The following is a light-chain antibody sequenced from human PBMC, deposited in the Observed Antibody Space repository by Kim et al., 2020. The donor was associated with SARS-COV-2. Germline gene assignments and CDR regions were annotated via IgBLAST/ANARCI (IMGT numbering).Light chain of an antibody. CDR1: QSVSSSY. CDR2: GAS. CDR3: QQYGSSPRT. V-gene: IGKV3-20*01. J-gene: IGKJ1*01. Sequence: SPGERATLSCRASQSVSSSYLAWYQQIPGQAPRLLISGASSRATGIPDRFSGGGSGTDFTLTISRLEPEDFAVYYCQQYGSSPRTFGQGTKVDIK.